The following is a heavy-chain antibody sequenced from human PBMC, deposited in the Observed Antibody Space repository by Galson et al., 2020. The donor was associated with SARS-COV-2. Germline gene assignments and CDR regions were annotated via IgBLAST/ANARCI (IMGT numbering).Heavy chain of an antibody. J-gene: IGHJ6*02. CDR3: ARHRTTVTTWDYYYYGMDV. CDR2: IYHSGST. V-gene: IGHV4-4*02. D-gene: IGHD4-17*01. CDR1: GGSISSSNW. Sequence: SETLSLTCAVSGGSISSSNWWSWVRQPPGKGLEWIGEIYHSGSTNYNPSLKSRVTISVDKSKNQFSLKLSSVTAADTAVYYCARHRTTVTTWDYYYYGMDVWGQGTTVTVSS.